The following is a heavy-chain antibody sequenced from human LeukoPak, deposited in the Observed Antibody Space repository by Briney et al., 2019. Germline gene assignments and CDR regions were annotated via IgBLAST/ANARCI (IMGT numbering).Heavy chain of an antibody. D-gene: IGHD3-22*01. CDR1: GYTFTNYY. CDR2: INPSGGST. CDR3: ARVGYSYDSSGYYGFDY. Sequence: ASVKVSCKASGYTFTNYYMHWVRQTPGQGLEWMGRINPSGGSTSYAQKFQGRVTMTRDTSTSTVYMELSSLRSEDTAVCYCARVGYSYDSSGYYGFDYWGQGTLVTVSS. V-gene: IGHV1-46*01. J-gene: IGHJ4*02.